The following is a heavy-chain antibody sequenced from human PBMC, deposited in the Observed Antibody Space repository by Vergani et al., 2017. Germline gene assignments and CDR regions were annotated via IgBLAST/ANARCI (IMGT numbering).Heavy chain of an antibody. J-gene: IGHJ6*02. CDR1: GGSISSGSYY. D-gene: IGHD3-10*01. Sequence: QVQLQESGPGLVKPSQTLSLTCTVSGGSISSGSYYWSWIRQPAGKGLEWIGRIYTSGSTNYNPSLKSRVTISVDTSKNQFSLKLSSVTAADTAVYYCAREWFGEYGMDVWGQGTTVTVSS. CDR2: IYTSGST. CDR3: AREWFGEYGMDV. V-gene: IGHV4-61*02.